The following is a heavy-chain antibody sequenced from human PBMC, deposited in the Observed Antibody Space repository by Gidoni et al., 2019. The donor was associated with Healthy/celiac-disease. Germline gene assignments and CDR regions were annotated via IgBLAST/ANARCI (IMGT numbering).Heavy chain of an antibody. Sequence: EVQLLESGGGLVQPGGSLRLSCAASGFTFSCYAMRWVRQAPGKGLEWVSGSRGSGGSTYYADAVKGRFTIYRDNSKNTLYLQMNSLRAEDTAVYYCAKEPPVVGATIGWGNWGQGTLVTVSS. V-gene: IGHV3-23*01. J-gene: IGHJ4*02. CDR1: GFTFSCYA. CDR2: SRGSGGST. CDR3: AKEPPVVGATIGWGN. D-gene: IGHD1-26*01.